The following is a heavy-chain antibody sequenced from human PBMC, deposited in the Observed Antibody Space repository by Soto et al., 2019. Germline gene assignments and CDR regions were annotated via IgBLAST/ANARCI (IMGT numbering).Heavy chain of an antibody. CDR3: GRGQRWSPWTQGNY. CDR2: MNPSDGST. J-gene: IGHJ4*02. Sequence: QVQLVQSGAEVKKPGASVKVSCKASGYTFTNYYMHWVRQAPGQGLEWMGRMNPSDGSTGYLQKCQGRVATARDTSKRAVHLELRRLGSEDTAMCCCGRGQRWSPWTQGNYWGQGTLVTVSS. V-gene: IGHV1-46*01. CDR1: GYTFTNYY. D-gene: IGHD2-15*01.